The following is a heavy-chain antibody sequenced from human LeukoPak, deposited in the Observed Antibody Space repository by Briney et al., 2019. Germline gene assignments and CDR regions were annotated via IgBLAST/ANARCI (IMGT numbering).Heavy chain of an antibody. V-gene: IGHV3-30-3*02. D-gene: IGHD6-19*01. CDR1: GFTFSSYA. J-gene: IGHJ4*02. CDR2: ISYDGSNK. CDR3: AKNPSSGQFDY. Sequence: PGRSLRLSCAASGFTFSSYAMHWVRQAPGKGLEWVAVISYDGSNKYYADSVKGRFTTSRDNSKNTLYLQMNSLRAEDTAVYYCAKNPSSGQFDYWGQGTLVTVSS.